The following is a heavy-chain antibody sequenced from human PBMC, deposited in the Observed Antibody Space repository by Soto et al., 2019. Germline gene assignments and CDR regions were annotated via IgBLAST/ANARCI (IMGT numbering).Heavy chain of an antibody. CDR1: GYTFTSYD. Sequence: QVQLVQSGAEVKKPGASVKVSCKASGYTFTSYDINWVRQATGQGLEWMGWMNPNSGNTGYAQKFQGRVTMTRNTSIRTAYMELSSLRSEDTAVYYWARERTGTTSMDVWGQGTTVTVSS. CDR3: ARERTGTTSMDV. CDR2: MNPNSGNT. D-gene: IGHD1-1*01. V-gene: IGHV1-8*01. J-gene: IGHJ6*02.